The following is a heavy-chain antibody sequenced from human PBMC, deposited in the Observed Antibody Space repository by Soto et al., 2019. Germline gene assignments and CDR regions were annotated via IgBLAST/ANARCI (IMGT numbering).Heavy chain of an antibody. Sequence: GESLKISCKGSGYSFTSYWIGWVRQMPGKGLEGMGIIYSGDSDTRYSPSFQGQDTISADKSISIAYLQWSSLKASDTPMYYCASSPGSAYDAFDIWGQGTMVTVSS. D-gene: IGHD2-21*01. J-gene: IGHJ3*02. CDR3: ASSPGSAYDAFDI. CDR2: IYSGDSDT. CDR1: GYSFTSYW. V-gene: IGHV5-51*01.